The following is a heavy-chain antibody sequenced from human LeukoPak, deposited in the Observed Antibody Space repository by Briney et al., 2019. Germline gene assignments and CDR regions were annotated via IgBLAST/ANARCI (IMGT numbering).Heavy chain of an antibody. V-gene: IGHV3-30*18. J-gene: IGHJ4*02. Sequence: GGSLRLSCAASGFTFSSYGMHWVRQAPGKGLEWVAVISYDGSNKYYADSVKGRFTISRDNSKNTLYLQMNSLRAEDTAVYYCAKDRGAAAGTLDYWGQGTLVTVSP. CDR1: GFTFSSYG. CDR3: AKDRGAAAGTLDY. CDR2: ISYDGSNK. D-gene: IGHD6-13*01.